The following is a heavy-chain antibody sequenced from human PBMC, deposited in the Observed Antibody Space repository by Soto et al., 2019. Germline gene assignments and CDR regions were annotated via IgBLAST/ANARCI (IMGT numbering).Heavy chain of an antibody. Sequence: PGGSLRLSCAASGFTFSSYGMHWVRQAPGKGLEWVAVISYDGSNKYYADSVKGRFTISRDNSKNTLYLQMNSLRAEDTAVYYCAKNKAVAGIPSYYFDYWGQGTLVTVSS. J-gene: IGHJ4*02. V-gene: IGHV3-30*18. CDR1: GFTFSSYG. D-gene: IGHD6-19*01. CDR2: ISYDGSNK. CDR3: AKNKAVAGIPSYYFDY.